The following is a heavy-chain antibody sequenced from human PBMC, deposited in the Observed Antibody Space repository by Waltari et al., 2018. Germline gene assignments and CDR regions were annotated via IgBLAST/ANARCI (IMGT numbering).Heavy chain of an antibody. D-gene: IGHD1-1*01. Sequence: QIQLVQSGGEVTKPGASVNVSCKASGSMFRTFGLFWVRQAPGQGLEYMGWISAYNGNTNYAQNFQGRLTLTTDTSASTAYMELSSLTSDDTAVYFCARDRRDDNNSVRWLDPWGQGTLVTVSS. CDR2: ISAYNGNT. CDR1: GSMFRTFG. J-gene: IGHJ5*02. V-gene: IGHV1-18*01. CDR3: ARDRRDDNNSVRWLDP.